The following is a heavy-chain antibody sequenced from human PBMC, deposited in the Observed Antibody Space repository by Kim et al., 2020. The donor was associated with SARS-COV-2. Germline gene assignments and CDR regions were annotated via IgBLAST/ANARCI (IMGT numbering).Heavy chain of an antibody. CDR2: IKQDGSEK. Sequence: GGSLRLSCAASGCTFSSYWMSWVRQAPGKGLEWVANIKQDGSEKYYVDSVKGRLTISRDNAKNSLYLQMNSLRAEDTAVYYCARTPDYGDYVYYYYYGM. CDR3: ARTPDYGDYVYYYYYGM. V-gene: IGHV3-7*01. D-gene: IGHD4-17*01. CDR1: GCTFSSYW. J-gene: IGHJ6*01.